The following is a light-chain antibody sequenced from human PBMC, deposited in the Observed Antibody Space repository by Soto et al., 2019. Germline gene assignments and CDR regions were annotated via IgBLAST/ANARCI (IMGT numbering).Light chain of an antibody. V-gene: IGKV1-33*01. J-gene: IGKJ2*01. Sequence: DTQMTQSPHSLSASVGDRVTIACQANEDIANHLNWYRQRPGKAPDLLIYDASNFEPGVPSRFSGAGSGTDFTFPISGLLPEDFATYYCQQFHSLPYTFGQGTKLDI. CDR2: DAS. CDR1: EDIANH. CDR3: QQFHSLPYT.